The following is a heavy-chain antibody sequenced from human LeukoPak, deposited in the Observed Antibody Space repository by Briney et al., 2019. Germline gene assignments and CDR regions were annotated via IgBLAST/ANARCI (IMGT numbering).Heavy chain of an antibody. CDR1: GGSISSGSYY. V-gene: IGHV4-61*02. CDR2: IYTSGST. Sequence: SETLSLTCTVSGGSISSGSYYWSWIRQPAGKGLEWIGRIYTSGSTNYNPSLKSRVTLSVDTSKNQFSLKLSSVTAADTAMYYCASDSFYDSGGYFYYWGQGTLVTVSS. D-gene: IGHD3-22*01. J-gene: IGHJ4*02. CDR3: ASDSFYDSGGYFYY.